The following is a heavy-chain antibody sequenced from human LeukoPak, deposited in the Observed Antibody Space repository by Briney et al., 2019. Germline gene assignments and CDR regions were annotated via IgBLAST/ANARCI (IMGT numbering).Heavy chain of an antibody. V-gene: IGHV3-30*18. D-gene: IGHD7-27*01. CDR1: EFTFSNFG. J-gene: IGHJ4*02. Sequence: GGSLRLSCTASEFTFSNFGMHWVRQAPGKGLEWVAVISYDGSNKYYADSVKGRFTISRDNSKNTLYLQMNSLRAEDTAVYYCAKPLTGVSSDYFDYWGQGTLVTVSS. CDR3: AKPLTGVSSDYFDY. CDR2: ISYDGSNK.